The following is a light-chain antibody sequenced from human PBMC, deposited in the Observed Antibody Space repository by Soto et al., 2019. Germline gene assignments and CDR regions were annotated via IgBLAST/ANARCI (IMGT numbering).Light chain of an antibody. CDR2: AAS. Sequence: DIKLTQSPSFLSASVGDRVTITCRASQDIDTYLAWYQKKPGKAPKLLIYAASFLQSRVPSRFRGGGSGTEFYLTINSLQPEEFANYYCQQLNSFALIFDQGTRLEI. J-gene: IGKJ5*01. CDR3: QQLNSFALI. CDR1: QDIDTY. V-gene: IGKV1-9*01.